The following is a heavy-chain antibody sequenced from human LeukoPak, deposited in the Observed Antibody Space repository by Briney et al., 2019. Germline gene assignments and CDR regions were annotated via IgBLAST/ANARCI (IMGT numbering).Heavy chain of an antibody. CDR1: GFTFSNYW. CDR2: IKQDGNEK. CDR3: ARDAPGNWFDP. V-gene: IGHV3-7*03. Sequence: GGSLRLSCAASGFTFSNYWMSWVRQAPGKGLEWVANIKQDGNEKLYVDSVKGRFTISRDNAKNSLYLQMNSLRADDTAVYYCARDAPGNWFDPWGQGTLVTVSS. J-gene: IGHJ5*02.